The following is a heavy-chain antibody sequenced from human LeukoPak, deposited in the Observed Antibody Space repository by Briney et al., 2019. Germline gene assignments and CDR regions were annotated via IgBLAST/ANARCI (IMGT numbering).Heavy chain of an antibody. Sequence: LGESLKISCKGSGYIVTNNWIGWVRQMPGRGLEWMRIIYPDDSDTRYSPSFQGQVTISAGKSINTAYLQWSSLKASDTAMYYCARHPSYTSGWPLDYWGQGTLVTVSS. V-gene: IGHV5-51*01. CDR3: ARHPSYTSGWPLDY. D-gene: IGHD6-19*01. CDR1: GYIVTNNW. CDR2: IYPDDSDT. J-gene: IGHJ4*02.